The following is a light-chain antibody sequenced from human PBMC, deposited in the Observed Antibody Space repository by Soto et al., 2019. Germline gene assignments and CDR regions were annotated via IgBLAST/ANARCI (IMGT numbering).Light chain of an antibody. V-gene: IGKV3-15*01. CDR3: QQYNNWPPIT. Sequence: EIVITQTPATLSVSPGEKATLSCRASQSVSSNLAWYQQKPGQAPRLLIYGASTRATGIPARFSGSGSGTEFTLTISSLQSEDFAVYYCQQYNNWPPITFGQGTRLEIK. CDR1: QSVSSN. J-gene: IGKJ5*01. CDR2: GAS.